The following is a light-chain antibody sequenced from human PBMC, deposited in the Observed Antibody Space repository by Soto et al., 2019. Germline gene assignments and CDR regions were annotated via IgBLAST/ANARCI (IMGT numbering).Light chain of an antibody. J-gene: IGLJ1*01. Sequence: QSVLTQPASVSGSPGQSITISCTGSGSDVGAYTSVSWYQQHPGNAPKLMIYEVSNRPSGVSNRFSGSKSGNTASLTISGLQAEDEADYYCSSYTSSSTYVFGTGTKVTVL. CDR2: EVS. V-gene: IGLV2-14*01. CDR3: SSYTSSSTYV. CDR1: GSDVGAYTS.